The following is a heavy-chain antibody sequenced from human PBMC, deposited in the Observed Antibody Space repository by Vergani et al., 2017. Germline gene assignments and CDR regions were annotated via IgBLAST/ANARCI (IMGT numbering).Heavy chain of an antibody. J-gene: IGHJ6*02. CDR3: AKDLSGASNTVGMDV. V-gene: IGHV3-30*18. CDR1: GFTFSSYG. CDR2: ISYDGSNK. Sequence: VQLVESGGGVVQTGRSLRLSCAASGFTFSSYGMHWVRQAPGKGLEWVAVISYDGSNKYYADSVKGRFTIARANSKNTLYLKMNSLRAEDTAVYYCAKDLSGASNTVGMDVWGQGTTVTVSS. D-gene: IGHD3-10*02.